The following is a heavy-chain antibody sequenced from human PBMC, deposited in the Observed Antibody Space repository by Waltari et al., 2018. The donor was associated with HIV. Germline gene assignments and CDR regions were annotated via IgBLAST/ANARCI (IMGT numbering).Heavy chain of an antibody. D-gene: IGHD6-13*01. CDR1: GLSPSRYS. CDR3: ANSGGIGPYGMDV. Sequence: EVQLVESGGGLVKPGGSLRLSCADSGLSPSRYSMNWVRPAPGKGLEWVSSISSSSSYIYYADSVKGRFTISRDNAKNSLYLQMNSLRVEDTAVYYCANSGGIGPYGMDVWGQGTTVTVSS. J-gene: IGHJ6*02. CDR2: ISSSSSYI. V-gene: IGHV3-21*01.